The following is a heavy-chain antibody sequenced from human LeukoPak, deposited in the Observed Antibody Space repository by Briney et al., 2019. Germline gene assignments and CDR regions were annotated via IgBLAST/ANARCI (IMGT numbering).Heavy chain of an antibody. J-gene: IGHJ3*02. CDR1: GGSISSSSYY. V-gene: IGHV4-39*01. CDR3: ASLVAGFDAFDI. D-gene: IGHD6-19*01. Sequence: SETLSHTCSVSGGSISSSSYYWGWIRQPPGKGLEWIGSIYYSGSTYYNPSLKSRVTISVDTSKNQFSLKLSSVTAADTAVYYCASLVAGFDAFDIWGQGTMVTVP. CDR2: IYYSGST.